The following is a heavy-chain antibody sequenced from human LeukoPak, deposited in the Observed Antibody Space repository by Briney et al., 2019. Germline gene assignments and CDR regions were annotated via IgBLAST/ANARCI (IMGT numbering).Heavy chain of an antibody. V-gene: IGHV1-2*02. CDR1: GYTFTGYY. D-gene: IGHD3-9*01. CDR3: ARSPHILTGENFDY. J-gene: IGHJ4*02. CDR2: INSSSGGT. Sequence: ASVKVSCKASGYTFTGYYMHWVRQAPGQGLEWMGWINSSSGGTNYAQKFQGRVTMTRDTSISTAYMELSRLRSDDTAVYYCARSPHILTGENFDYWGQGTLVTVSS.